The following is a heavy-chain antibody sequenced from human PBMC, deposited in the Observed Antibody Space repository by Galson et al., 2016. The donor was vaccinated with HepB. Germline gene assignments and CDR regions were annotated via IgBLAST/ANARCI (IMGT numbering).Heavy chain of an antibody. Sequence: TLSLTCTVSGDSISSGGYYWNWIRQHPGKGLEWVGYIYSGGSTYYNPSLKSRLIISVDTSKNQISLKLSSVTAADTAVYYCARDLSAGRWWFDPWGQGTLVTVPA. J-gene: IGHJ5*02. CDR1: GDSISSGGYY. D-gene: IGHD6-19*01. V-gene: IGHV4-31*03. CDR3: ARDLSAGRWWFDP. CDR2: IYSGGST.